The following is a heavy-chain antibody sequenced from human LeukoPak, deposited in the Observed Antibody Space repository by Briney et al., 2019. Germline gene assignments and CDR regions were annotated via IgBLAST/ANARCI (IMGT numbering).Heavy chain of an antibody. D-gene: IGHD2-15*01. Sequence: ASVKVSCKASGYTFTSYGISWVRQAPGQRLEWMGWINAGNGNTEYSQKFQGRVTMTRDTSINTAYMELSRLRSDDTAVYYCARALNPIVVVPTGGMDALDFWGQGTTVTVSS. CDR3: ARALNPIVVVPTGGMDALDF. CDR1: GYTFTSYG. J-gene: IGHJ3*01. V-gene: IGHV1-18*01. CDR2: INAGNGNT.